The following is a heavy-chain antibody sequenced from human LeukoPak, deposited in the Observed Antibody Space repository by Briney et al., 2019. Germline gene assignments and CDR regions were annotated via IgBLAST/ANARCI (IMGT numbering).Heavy chain of an antibody. CDR1: GYTFTAYY. CDR2: INPNSGGA. J-gene: IGHJ3*02. Sequence: VASVKVSCKASGYTFTAYYLHWVRQAPGQGPEWMGWINPNSGGASFAQKFQGRVTMTRDTSITTAYMELSSLRSDDTAMYYCARDGIYSATFDAFDIWGQGTMVTVSS. CDR3: ARDGIYSATFDAFDI. V-gene: IGHV1-2*02. D-gene: IGHD3-3*02.